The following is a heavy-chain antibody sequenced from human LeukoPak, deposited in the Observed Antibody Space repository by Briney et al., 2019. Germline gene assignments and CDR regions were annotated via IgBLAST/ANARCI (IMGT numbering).Heavy chain of an antibody. CDR3: ARGRPLNDSSGYYIFDY. CDR2: INHSGST. CDR1: GGSFSGYY. J-gene: IGHJ4*02. Sequence: SETLSLTCAVYGGSFSGYYWSWIRQPPGKGLEWIGEINHSGSTNYNPSLKSRVTISVDTSKNQFSLTLSSVTAGDTAVYYCARGRPLNDSSGYYIFDYWGQGTLVTVSS. D-gene: IGHD3-22*01. V-gene: IGHV4-34*01.